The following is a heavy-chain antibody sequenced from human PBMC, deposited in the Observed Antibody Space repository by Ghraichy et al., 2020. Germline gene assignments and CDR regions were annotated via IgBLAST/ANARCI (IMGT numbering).Heavy chain of an antibody. CDR1: GFTFSSYW. Sequence: GGSLRLSCAASGFTFSSYWMPWVRQAPGKGLEWVANIKQDGSAKYYVDSVKGRFTISRDNAKNSLYLQMNSLRVEDTALYYCARALLPGNTDYGSWGQGTLVTVSS. D-gene: IGHD4-17*01. J-gene: IGHJ5*02. CDR2: IKQDGSAK. CDR3: ARALLPGNTDYGS. V-gene: IGHV3-7*01.